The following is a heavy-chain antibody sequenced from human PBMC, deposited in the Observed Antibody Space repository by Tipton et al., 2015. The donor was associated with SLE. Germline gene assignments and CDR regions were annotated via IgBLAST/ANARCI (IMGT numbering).Heavy chain of an antibody. V-gene: IGHV4-61*05. D-gene: IGHD5-24*01. CDR1: GGSISSSSYY. CDR3: ARRDGHNSYWGMDV. CDR2: IYSSGTT. J-gene: IGHJ6*02. Sequence: TLSLTCTVSGGSISSSSYYWSWIRQPPGKALEWIGYIYSSGTTTYNPPLKSRVTISIDTSANQFSLKLSSVTAADTAVYYCARRDGHNSYWGMDVWGQGTTVTVSS.